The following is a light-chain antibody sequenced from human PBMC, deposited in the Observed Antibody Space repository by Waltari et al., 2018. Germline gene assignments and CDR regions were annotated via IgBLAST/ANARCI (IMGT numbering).Light chain of an antibody. Sequence: QSALTQPASVSGSPGQSITIPCTGTSSDVGGYHYVSWDQQHPGKAPKLMIYDVSNRPSGVSNRFSGSKSGNTASLTISGLQAEDEADYYCSSYISSSTLELFGGGTSLTVL. CDR3: SSYISSSTLEL. CDR2: DVS. V-gene: IGLV2-14*03. J-gene: IGLJ2*01. CDR1: SSDVGGYHY.